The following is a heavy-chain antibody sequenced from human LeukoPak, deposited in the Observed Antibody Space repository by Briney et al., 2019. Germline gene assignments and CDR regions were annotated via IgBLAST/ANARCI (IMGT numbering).Heavy chain of an antibody. CDR2: ISTTSTYI. J-gene: IGHJ4*02. CDR3: ARSGGGNFNFDY. D-gene: IGHD4-23*01. V-gene: IGHV3-21*01. CDR1: GFTFSDYS. Sequence: GGSLRLSCAASGFTFSDYSMNWVRQAPGQGLEWVSSISTTSTYIYYADSVKGRFTISRDNAKNSLYLQMNSLRAEDTAVYYCARSGGGNFNFDYWGQGTLVTVSS.